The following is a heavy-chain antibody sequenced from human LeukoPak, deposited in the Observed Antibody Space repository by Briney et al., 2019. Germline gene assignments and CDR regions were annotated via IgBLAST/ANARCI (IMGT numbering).Heavy chain of an antibody. CDR1: GFTFSSYG. V-gene: IGHV3-30*18. D-gene: IGHD3-10*01. Sequence: GRSLRLSCAASGFTFSSYGMHWVRQAPGKGLEWVAVISYDGSNKYYADSVKGRFTISRDNSKNTLYLQMNSLRAEDTAVYYCAKSAQLLWFGELPGYYFDYWGQGTLVTVS. CDR2: ISYDGSNK. CDR3: AKSAQLLWFGELPGYYFDY. J-gene: IGHJ4*02.